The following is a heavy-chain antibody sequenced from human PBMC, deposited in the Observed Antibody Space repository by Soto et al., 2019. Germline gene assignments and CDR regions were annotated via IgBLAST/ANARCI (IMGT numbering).Heavy chain of an antibody. D-gene: IGHD3-10*01. J-gene: IGHJ5*02. CDR3: ARDGFRFGELVGYNWFDP. CDR2: IWYDVSNK. CDR1: AFTFSSYG. Sequence: PGGSLRLSCAASAFTFSSYGMHWVRQAPSKGLEWVAVIWYDVSNKYYAESVKGRFTISRDNSKNTLYLQMNSLKAEDRAVYYCARDGFRFGELVGYNWFDPWGQGTLVTVSS. V-gene: IGHV3-33*01.